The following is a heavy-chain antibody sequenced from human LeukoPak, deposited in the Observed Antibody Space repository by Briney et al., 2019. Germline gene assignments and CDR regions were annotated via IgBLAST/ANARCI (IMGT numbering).Heavy chain of an antibody. J-gene: IGHJ3*02. CDR1: GFTFTPYS. D-gene: IGHD6-13*01. V-gene: IGHV3-21*01. Sequence: KPGGSLRLSCAASGFTFTPYSMNWVRQAPGKGLEWVSSISSSSSYIYYGDSVKGRFTVSRDNAKNSLYLQMNSLRAEDTAVYYCARADTAAAGTRFAFDIWGQGTMVTVSS. CDR3: ARADTAAAGTRFAFDI. CDR2: ISSSSSYI.